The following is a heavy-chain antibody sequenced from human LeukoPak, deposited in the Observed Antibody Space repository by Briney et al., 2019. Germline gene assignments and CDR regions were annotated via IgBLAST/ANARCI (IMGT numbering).Heavy chain of an antibody. CDR2: IRYDGSNK. CDR3: AKDRWYSSSPSGY. V-gene: IGHV3-30*02. Sequence: PGGSLRLSCAASGFTFNSYVMHWVRQAPGKGLEWVAFIRYDGSNKNYADSVKGRFTISRDNSKNTLYLQMNSLRAEDTAVYYCAKDRWYSSSPSGYWGQGTLVTVSS. J-gene: IGHJ4*02. D-gene: IGHD6-6*01. CDR1: GFTFNSYV.